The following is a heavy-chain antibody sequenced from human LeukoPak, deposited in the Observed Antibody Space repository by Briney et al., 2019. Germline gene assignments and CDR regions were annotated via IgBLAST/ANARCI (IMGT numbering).Heavy chain of an antibody. CDR2: IYYSGNT. CDR3: ATHIGSGLDY. V-gene: IGHV4-39*01. CDR1: GGSISTSNSY. D-gene: IGHD3-22*01. Sequence: SETLSLTCAVSGGSISTSNSYWGWIRRPPGKGLEWVGSIYYSGNTYYNPSLKSRVTISVDTSKNQFSLKLSSVTAADTAVYYCATHIGSGLDYWGQGTLVTVSS. J-gene: IGHJ4*02.